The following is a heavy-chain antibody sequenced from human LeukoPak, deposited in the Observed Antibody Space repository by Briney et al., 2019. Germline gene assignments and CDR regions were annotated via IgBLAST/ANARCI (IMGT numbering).Heavy chain of an antibody. Sequence: SETLSLTCAVYGGSFSGYYWSWIRQPPGKGLEWIGEINHSGSTNYNPSLKSRVTISVDTSKNQFSLKLTSVTAADTAVYYCARGTVLMGYASFDYWGQGTLVTVSS. CDR1: GGSFSGYY. V-gene: IGHV4-34*01. CDR3: ARGTVLMGYASFDY. CDR2: INHSGST. J-gene: IGHJ4*02. D-gene: IGHD2-8*01.